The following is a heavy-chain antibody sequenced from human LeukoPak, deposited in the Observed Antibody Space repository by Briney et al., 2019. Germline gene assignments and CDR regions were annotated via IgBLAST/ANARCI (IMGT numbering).Heavy chain of an antibody. V-gene: IGHV4-59*01. Sequence: SETLSLTCTVSGGSISSYYWSWIRQPPGKGLEWIGYIYYSGSTNYNPSLKSRVTISVDTSKNQFSLKLSSVTAADTAVYYCARGGRAGYIYAYYFDYWGQGTLVTVSS. CDR3: ARGGRAGYIYAYYFDY. D-gene: IGHD3-16*01. CDR2: IYYSGST. J-gene: IGHJ4*02. CDR1: GGSISSYY.